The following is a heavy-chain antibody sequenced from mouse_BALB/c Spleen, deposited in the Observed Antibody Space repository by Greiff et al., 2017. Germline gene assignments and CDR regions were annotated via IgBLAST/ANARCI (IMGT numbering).Heavy chain of an antibody. V-gene: IGHV5-12-1*01. CDR2: ISSGGGST. CDR3: ARHGTVVDY. Sequence: DVKLVESGGGLVKPGGSLKLSCAASGFAFSSYDMSWVRQTPEKRLEWVAYISSGGGSTYYPDTVKGRFTISRDNAKNTLYLQMSSLKSEDTAMYYCARHGTVVDYWGQGTTLTVSS. D-gene: IGHD1-1*01. CDR1: GFAFSSYD. J-gene: IGHJ2*01.